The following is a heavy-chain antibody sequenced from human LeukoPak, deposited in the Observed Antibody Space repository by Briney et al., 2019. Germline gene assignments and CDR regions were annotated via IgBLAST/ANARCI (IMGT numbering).Heavy chain of an antibody. CDR3: ARVRYCSTNRCYDREFDN. CDR1: GGSISNYY. Sequence: SETLSLTCAVSGGSISNYYWSWIRQPPGKGLEWVAYIYYSGNTNYNPSLKSRVTISVDTSKNQFSLKLNSVTAADTAVYYCARVRYCSTNRCYDREFDNWGQGTLVTVSS. V-gene: IGHV4-59*01. J-gene: IGHJ4*02. CDR2: IYYSGNT. D-gene: IGHD2-2*01.